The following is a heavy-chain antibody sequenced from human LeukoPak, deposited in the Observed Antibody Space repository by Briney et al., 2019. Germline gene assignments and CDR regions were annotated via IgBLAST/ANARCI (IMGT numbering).Heavy chain of an antibody. J-gene: IGHJ4*02. D-gene: IGHD1-7*01. Sequence: GGSLRLSCAASGFTFGDYHMSWIRQAPGKGLKWISFISSSGSTVYYADSVKGRFTISRDNAKNSLYLQMNSLRAEDTAVYYCARSYNWNSEIDYWGQGTLVTVSS. CDR1: GFTFGDYH. CDR2: ISSSGSTV. CDR3: ARSYNWNSEIDY. V-gene: IGHV3-11*01.